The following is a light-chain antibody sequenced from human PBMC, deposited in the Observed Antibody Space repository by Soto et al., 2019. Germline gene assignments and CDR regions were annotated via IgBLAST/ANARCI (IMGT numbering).Light chain of an antibody. V-gene: IGKV1-5*01. J-gene: IGKJ1*01. Sequence: IRMTQSSSTLSASVGASVTITCRASQSISSWLAWYQQKPGKAPKLLIYDASSLESGVPSRFSGSGSGTEFTLTISCLQPDDFATYYCQQYNSYSGTFGQGTKVDVK. CDR2: DAS. CDR3: QQYNSYSGT. CDR1: QSISSW.